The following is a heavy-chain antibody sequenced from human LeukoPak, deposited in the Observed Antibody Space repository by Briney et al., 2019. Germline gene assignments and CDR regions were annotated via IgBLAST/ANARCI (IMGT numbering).Heavy chain of an antibody. CDR1: GGSISSYY. J-gene: IGHJ5*02. CDR3: ARDYGSGP. CDR2: IYYSGRP. D-gene: IGHD3-10*01. V-gene: IGHV4-59*01. Sequence: PTETLSLTCTVSGGSISSYYCSWIRQPPGKGLEWIGYIYYSGRPNYNPSLKSRLTISVVTSNNQFSLKLSSVTAADPAVYYCARDYGSGPWGQGTLVTVSS.